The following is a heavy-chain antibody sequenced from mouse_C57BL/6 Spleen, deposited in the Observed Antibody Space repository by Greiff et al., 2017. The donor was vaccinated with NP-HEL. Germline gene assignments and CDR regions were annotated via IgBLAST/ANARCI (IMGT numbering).Heavy chain of an antibody. CDR2: ISDGGSYT. J-gene: IGHJ4*01. CDR3: ARDQDDYDDVLYYYAMDY. V-gene: IGHV5-4*01. Sequence: EVHLVESGGGLVKPGGSLKLSCAASGFTFSSYAMSWVRQTPEKRLEWVATISDGGSYTYYPDNVKGRFTISRDNAKNNLYLQMSHLKSEDTAMYYCARDQDDYDDVLYYYAMDYWGQGTSVTVSS. D-gene: IGHD2-4*01. CDR1: GFTFSSYA.